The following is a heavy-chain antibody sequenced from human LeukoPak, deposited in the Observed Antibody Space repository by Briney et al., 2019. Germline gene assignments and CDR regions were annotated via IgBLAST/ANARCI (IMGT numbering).Heavy chain of an antibody. J-gene: IGHJ2*01. CDR3: ARGIRWLYWYFDL. CDR2: IWYDGSNK. D-gene: IGHD4-23*01. CDR1: GFTFSSYG. Sequence: GRSLRLSCAASGFTFSSYGMHWVRQAPGKGLEWVAIIWYDGSNKFYADSVKGRFTISRDDSKNTLYLQMNSLRAEDTAVYYCARGIRWLYWYFDLWGRGTLVTVSS. V-gene: IGHV3-33*01.